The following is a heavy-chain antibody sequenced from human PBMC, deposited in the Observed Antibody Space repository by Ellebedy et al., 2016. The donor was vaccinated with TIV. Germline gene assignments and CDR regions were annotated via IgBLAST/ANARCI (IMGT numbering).Heavy chain of an antibody. CDR2: INLSGDST. Sequence: ASVKVSCKASGYTFTSYYMHWVRQAPGQGLEWMGIINLSGDSTSYAQKFQGRVTMTRDTSTSTVYIELSSLRSEDTAVYYCARDYIARRFGELSAEYYFDYWGQGVLVTVSS. CDR1: GYTFTSYY. V-gene: IGHV1-46*01. J-gene: IGHJ4*02. D-gene: IGHD3-10*01. CDR3: ARDYIARRFGELSAEYYFDY.